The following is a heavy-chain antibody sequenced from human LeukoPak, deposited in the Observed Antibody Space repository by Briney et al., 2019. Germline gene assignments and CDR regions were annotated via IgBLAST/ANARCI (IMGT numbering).Heavy chain of an antibody. CDR3: ASDSSGYFFDAFDI. CDR1: GGSISSGDYY. V-gene: IGHV4-30-4*08. CDR2: IYYSGST. D-gene: IGHD3-22*01. J-gene: IGHJ3*02. Sequence: SQTLSLTCTVSGGSISSGDYYWSWIRQPPGKGLEWIGYIYYSGSTYYNPSLKSRVTISVDTSKNQFSLKLSSVTAADTAVYYCASDSSGYFFDAFDIWGQGTMVTVSS.